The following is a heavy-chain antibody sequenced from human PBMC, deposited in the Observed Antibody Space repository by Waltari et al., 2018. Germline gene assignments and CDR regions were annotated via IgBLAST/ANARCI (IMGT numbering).Heavy chain of an antibody. D-gene: IGHD5-18*01. CDR1: GFTVRSNH. V-gene: IGHV3-66*02. CDR3: ATARDEETAMVYFDH. J-gene: IGHJ4*02. Sequence: EVQLVESGGALVHPGGSLRLSCAASGFTVRSNHMAWVRQAPGKGLEWVSIIYPAGSTYYADSVMGRFTIYRDNSKNTLHRQMNSLRSEDTAIYYCATARDEETAMVYFDHWGEGSLVSVSS. CDR2: IYPAGST.